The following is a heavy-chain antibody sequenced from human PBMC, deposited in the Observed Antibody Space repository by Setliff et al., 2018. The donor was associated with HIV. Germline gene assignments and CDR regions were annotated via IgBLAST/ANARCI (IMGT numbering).Heavy chain of an antibody. Sequence: ASVKVSCKASGYTFIAYYIHWVRQAPGQGLEWMGWIIPNSGDTNFAQRSEGRITMTTDTSLTTAYMELSRLRSDDTAVYYCARAPYIYDRSGYNGGRDSYYYMDVWGKGATVTVSS. D-gene: IGHD3-22*01. CDR2: IIPNSGDT. CDR3: ARAPYIYDRSGYNGGRDSYYYMDV. J-gene: IGHJ6*03. V-gene: IGHV1-2*02. CDR1: GYTFIAYY.